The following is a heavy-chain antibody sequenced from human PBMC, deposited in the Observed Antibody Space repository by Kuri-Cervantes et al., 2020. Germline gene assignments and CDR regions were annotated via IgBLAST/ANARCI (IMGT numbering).Heavy chain of an antibody. J-gene: IGHJ4*02. V-gene: IGHV3-53*01. CDR3: AKEEFVVVVAAVDY. CDR1: GFTVSRNY. D-gene: IGHD2-15*01. Sequence: GESLKISCAASGFTVSRNYVSWVRQAPGKGLEWVSVIYSGGSTYYADSVKGRFTISRDNAKNSLYLQMNSLRAEDTAVYYCAKEEFVVVVAAVDYWGQGTLVTVSS. CDR2: IYSGGST.